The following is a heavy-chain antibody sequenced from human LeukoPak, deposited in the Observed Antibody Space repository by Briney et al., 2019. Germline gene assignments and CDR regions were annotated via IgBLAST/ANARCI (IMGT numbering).Heavy chain of an antibody. V-gene: IGHV3-66*01. Sequence: GGSLRLSCAASGFTVSSNYMSWFRQAPGKGLEWVSIIYPSGGTYYADSVKGRFIISRDNSKNTVYLQMTSVRAEETAVFYCARDYADQLSTGGSSWGQGTLVTVSS. J-gene: IGHJ5*02. CDR2: IYPSGGT. CDR1: GFTVSSNY. D-gene: IGHD2-2*01. CDR3: ARDYADQLSTGGSS.